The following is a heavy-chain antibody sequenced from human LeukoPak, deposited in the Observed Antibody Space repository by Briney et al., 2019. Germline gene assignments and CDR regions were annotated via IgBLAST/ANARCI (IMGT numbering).Heavy chain of an antibody. CDR3: AREVSTHFDY. V-gene: IGHV3-7*01. CDR1: GFTFSNYW. D-gene: IGHD6-13*01. J-gene: IGHJ4*02. CDR2: IKQDGSEK. Sequence: GGSLRLSCAASGFTFSNYWMSWVRQAPGKGLAWVANIKQDGSEKYYVDSVKGRFTISRDNAKNSLYLQMNSLRAEDTAVYYCAREVSTHFDYWGQGTLVTVSS.